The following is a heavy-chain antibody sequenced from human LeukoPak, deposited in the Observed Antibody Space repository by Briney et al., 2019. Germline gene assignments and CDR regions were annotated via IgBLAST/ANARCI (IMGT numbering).Heavy chain of an antibody. V-gene: IGHV4-59*08. D-gene: IGHD2-2*01. Sequence: SETLSLTCTVSGGSISSYYWSWIRQPPGKGLEWIGYIYYSGSTNYNPSLKSRVTISVDTSKNHFSPKLSSVTAADTAVYYCARGPTYQPIDSWGQGTLVTVSS. J-gene: IGHJ4*02. CDR2: IYYSGST. CDR3: ARGPTYQPIDS. CDR1: GGSISSYY.